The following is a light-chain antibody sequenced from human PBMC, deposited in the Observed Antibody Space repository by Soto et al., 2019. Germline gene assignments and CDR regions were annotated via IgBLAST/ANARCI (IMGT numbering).Light chain of an antibody. CDR1: SSNIGSNS. J-gene: IGLJ2*01. CDR3: TAWDDNLNGFV. V-gene: IGLV1-44*01. CDR2: ISD. Sequence: QSVLTQPPSASGPPGQRVTISCSGGSSNIGSNSVSWYQQLPGTAPKLLIYISDQRPSGVPDRFSGSKSGTSASLAISGLQSEDEADYYCTAWDDNLNGFVFGGGTKLTVL.